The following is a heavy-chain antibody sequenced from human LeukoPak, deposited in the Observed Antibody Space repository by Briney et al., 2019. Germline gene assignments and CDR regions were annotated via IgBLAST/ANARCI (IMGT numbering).Heavy chain of an antibody. D-gene: IGHD5-12*01. Sequence: PPGGSLRLSCAASGFTFDDYAMHWVRQAPGKGLEWVSGISWNSGSIGYADSVKGRFTISRDNAKNSLYLQMNSLRAEDTALYYCAKGGRDGYNYFDYWGQGTLVAVSS. CDR2: ISWNSGSI. J-gene: IGHJ4*02. CDR1: GFTFDDYA. V-gene: IGHV3-9*01. CDR3: AKGGRDGYNYFDY.